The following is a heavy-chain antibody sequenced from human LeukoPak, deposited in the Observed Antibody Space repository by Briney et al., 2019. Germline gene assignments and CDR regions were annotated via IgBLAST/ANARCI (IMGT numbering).Heavy chain of an antibody. CDR3: ARLYYYDSSGATDAFDI. J-gene: IGHJ3*02. CDR2: IHHSGTT. CDR1: GYSINSVYY. V-gene: IGHV4-38-2*02. Sequence: PSETLSLTXTVSGYSINSVYYWGWIRQPPEKGLEWIGSIHHSGTTYYNPSLKSRVTISVDTSKNQFSLKLSSVTAADTAVYYCARLYYYDSSGATDAFDIWGQGTMVTVSS. D-gene: IGHD3-22*01.